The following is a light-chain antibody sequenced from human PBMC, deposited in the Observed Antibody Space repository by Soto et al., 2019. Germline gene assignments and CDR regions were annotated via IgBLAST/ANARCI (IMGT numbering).Light chain of an antibody. J-gene: IGKJ1*01. CDR3: QQYGTSPT. CDR2: GAS. V-gene: IGKV3-20*01. Sequence: EIVLTQSPGTLSLSPGERATLSCRTSQSVSSSYLAWYQQKPGQAPRLIMYGASSRATGIPDRFSGSGSGTDFTLTISRLEPEDFAVYYCQQYGTSPTFGQGTKVEIK. CDR1: QSVSSSY.